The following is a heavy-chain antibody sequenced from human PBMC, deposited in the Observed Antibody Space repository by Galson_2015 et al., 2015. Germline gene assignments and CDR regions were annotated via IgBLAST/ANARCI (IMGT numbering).Heavy chain of an antibody. CDR2: IKQDGSEK. D-gene: IGHD6-13*01. CDR3: ARVSSTQENYYYYYMDV. V-gene: IGHV3-7*01. J-gene: IGHJ6*03. Sequence: SLRLSCAASGFTFSSYWMSWVRQAPGKGLEWVANIKQDGSEKYYVDSVKGRFTITRDNAKNSLYLQMNSLRAEDTAVYYCARVSSTQENYYYYYMDVWGKGTTVTVSS. CDR1: GFTFSSYW.